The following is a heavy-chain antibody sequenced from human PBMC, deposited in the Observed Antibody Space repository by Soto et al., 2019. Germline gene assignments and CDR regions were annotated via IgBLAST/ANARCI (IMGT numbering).Heavy chain of an antibody. V-gene: IGHV1-46*01. Sequence: ASVKVSCKASGYTFTSYYMHWVRQAPGQGLEWMGIINPSGGSTSYAQKFQGRVTMTRDTSTSTVYMELSSLRSEDTAVYYCARGVVVPAAIRGNCFDPWGQGTLATVSS. J-gene: IGHJ5*02. CDR3: ARGVVVPAAIRGNCFDP. CDR1: GYTFTSYY. D-gene: IGHD2-2*02. CDR2: INPSGGST.